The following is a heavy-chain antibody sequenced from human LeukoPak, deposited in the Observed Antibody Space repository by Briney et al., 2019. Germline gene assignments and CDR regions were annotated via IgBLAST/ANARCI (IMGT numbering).Heavy chain of an antibody. J-gene: IGHJ4*02. V-gene: IGHV1-18*01. CDR2: ISAYNGNT. CDR3: ARDSGRVLRFLEWFPEDY. D-gene: IGHD3-3*01. CDR1: GYTFTSYG. Sequence: ASVKVSSKASGYTFTSYGISWVRQAPGQGLEWMGWISAYNGNTNYAQKLQGRVTMTTDTSTSTAYMELRSLRSDDTAVYYCARDSGRVLRFLEWFPEDYWGQGTLVTVSS.